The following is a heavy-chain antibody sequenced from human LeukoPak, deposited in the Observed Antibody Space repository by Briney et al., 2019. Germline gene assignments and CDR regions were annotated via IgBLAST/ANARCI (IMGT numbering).Heavy chain of an antibody. V-gene: IGHV3-74*01. CDR3: GRPIRGYDGFDI. J-gene: IGHJ3*02. D-gene: IGHD5-12*01. CDR1: GFTFTNYW. CDR2: INSGGSNT. Sequence: GGSLRLSCVASGFTFTNYWTYWVRQAPGKGLVWVSRINSGGSNTNYADSVNGRFTISRDNAKNTLYLQMNSLRAEDTAMYYCGRPIRGYDGFDIWGQGTMVTVSS.